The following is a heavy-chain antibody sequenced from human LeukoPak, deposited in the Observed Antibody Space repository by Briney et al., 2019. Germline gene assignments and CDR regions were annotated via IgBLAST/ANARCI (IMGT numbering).Heavy chain of an antibody. CDR1: GFTFTSYN. J-gene: IGHJ6*03. D-gene: IGHD1-26*01. Sequence: PGGSLRLSCAASGFTFTSYNMNWVRQAPGKGLEWVSSITSSSSYIYYADSVKGRFTISRDNAKNSLYLQMDSLRVEDTAEYYCARDPYSGNYGAYYYYYMDVWGKGTTVTISS. CDR3: ARDPYSGNYGAYYYYYMDV. CDR2: ITSSSSYI. V-gene: IGHV3-21*06.